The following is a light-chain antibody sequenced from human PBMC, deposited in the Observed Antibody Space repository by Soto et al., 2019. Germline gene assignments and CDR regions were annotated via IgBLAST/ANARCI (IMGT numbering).Light chain of an antibody. CDR2: GAS. Sequence: EIVKTQSPATLSVSPGERATLSCRASQGVSSNLAWYQQKPGQAPRLLIYGASTRATGIPARFSGSGSGTEFTLTISSLQSEDFAVYYCQQYNNWPFPSWTFGQGTKVEIK. CDR3: QQYNNWPFPSWT. CDR1: QGVSSN. J-gene: IGKJ1*01. V-gene: IGKV3-15*01.